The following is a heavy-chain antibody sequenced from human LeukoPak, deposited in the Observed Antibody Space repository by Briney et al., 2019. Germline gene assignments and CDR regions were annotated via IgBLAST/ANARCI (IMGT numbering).Heavy chain of an antibody. CDR2: IYYSGST. D-gene: IGHD3-22*01. CDR1: GGSISSYY. Sequence: SETLSLTCTVSGGSISSYYWSWIRQPPGKGLEWIGYIYYSGSTNYNPSLKSRVTISVDTSKNQFSLKLSSVTAADTAVYYCARGLTYYYDSSGYYSPYYYYYYMDVWGEGTTVTISS. J-gene: IGHJ6*03. V-gene: IGHV4-59*01. CDR3: ARGLTYYYDSSGYYSPYYYYYYMDV.